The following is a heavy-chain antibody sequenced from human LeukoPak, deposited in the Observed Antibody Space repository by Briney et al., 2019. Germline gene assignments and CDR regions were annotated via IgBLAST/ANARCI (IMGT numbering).Heavy chain of an antibody. CDR2: ISYSGST. Sequence: SETLSLTCTVSGGSISSYYWNWIRQPPGKGLEWIGHISYSGSTNYNPSLKSRVTISIDTSKNHFSLELSSVTAADTAVYYCARGRYSDYDDAFDIWAKGQWSPSLQ. V-gene: IGHV4-59*01. CDR3: ARGRYSDYDDAFDI. J-gene: IGHJ3*02. D-gene: IGHD4-11*01. CDR1: GGSISSYY.